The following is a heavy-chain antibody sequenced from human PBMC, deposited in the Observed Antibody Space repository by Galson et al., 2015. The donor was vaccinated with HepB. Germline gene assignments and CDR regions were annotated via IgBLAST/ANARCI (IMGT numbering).Heavy chain of an antibody. V-gene: IGHV3-23*01. Sequence: SLRLSCAASGFSFTSYDMNWVRQAPGKGLEWVSSITSSGGTSYYTDSVKGRFTVSRDNSKNTLLLQVNSLRAEDTAMYFCAKEGIMVANHPLHFHYWGPGALVTGSS. J-gene: IGHJ4*02. CDR2: ITSSGGTS. D-gene: IGHD2-15*01. CDR3: AKEGIMVANHPLHFHY. CDR1: GFSFTSYD.